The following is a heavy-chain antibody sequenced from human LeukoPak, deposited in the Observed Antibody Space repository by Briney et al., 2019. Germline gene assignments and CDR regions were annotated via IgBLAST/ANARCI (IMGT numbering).Heavy chain of an antibody. V-gene: IGHV4-39*01. CDR3: ARRGYASSWSFDY. CDR2: IYYSGSP. Sequence: SETLSLTCTVSGGSISNNNYYWAWTRQPPGKGLECIGSIYYSGSPYYNPSLKSRVTISVDTSKNQYSLRLSSVTAADTAVYYCARRGYASSWSFDYWGQGTLVTVSS. D-gene: IGHD6-13*01. CDR1: GGSISNNNYY. J-gene: IGHJ4*02.